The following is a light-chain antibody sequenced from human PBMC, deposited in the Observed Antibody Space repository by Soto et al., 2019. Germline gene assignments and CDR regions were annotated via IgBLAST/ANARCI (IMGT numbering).Light chain of an antibody. CDR1: QSVNSN. V-gene: IGKV3-15*01. J-gene: IGKJ4*01. Sequence: EIVMTQSPATLSVSPGERATLSCRASQSVNSNLAWYQQKPGQAPRLLIYTVSTRATGVPARFSGSGSGTEFTLTISSLQSEDFAVYYCQQYNNCPPPFGGGNKVEIK. CDR2: TVS. CDR3: QQYNNCPPP.